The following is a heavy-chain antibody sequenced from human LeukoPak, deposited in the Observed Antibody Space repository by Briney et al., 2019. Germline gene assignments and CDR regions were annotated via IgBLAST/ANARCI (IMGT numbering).Heavy chain of an antibody. J-gene: IGHJ3*02. Sequence: TTAETLSLTCAVSGGSFSGYYWSWIRQPPGKVLEWIGEINHSGSTNYNPSLKSRVTISVDTSKNQFSLKLSSVTAADTAVYYCAKDLVLLWFGELLPRSFDIWGQGTMVTVSS. CDR2: INHSGST. CDR3: AKDLVLLWFGELLPRSFDI. CDR1: GGSFSGYY. D-gene: IGHD3-10*01. V-gene: IGHV4-34*01.